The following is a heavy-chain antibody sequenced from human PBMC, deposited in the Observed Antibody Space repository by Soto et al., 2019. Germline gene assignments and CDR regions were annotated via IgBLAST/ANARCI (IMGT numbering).Heavy chain of an antibody. D-gene: IGHD3-22*01. J-gene: IGHJ4*02. V-gene: IGHV4-59*01. CDR1: GGSISRYY. CDR2: IHYSGST. CDR3: AGDSSGRAPTNYFDY. Sequence: SETLSLTCTVSGGSISRYYWSWIRQPPGKGLEWIGCIHYSGSTSHNPSLKSRVTISVDTSKNQFSLKLSSVTAADTAVYYCAGDSSGRAPTNYFDYWGQGTLVTVSS.